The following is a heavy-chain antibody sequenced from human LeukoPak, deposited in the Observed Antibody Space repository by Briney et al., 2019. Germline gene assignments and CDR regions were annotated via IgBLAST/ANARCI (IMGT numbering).Heavy chain of an antibody. D-gene: IGHD1-26*01. J-gene: IGHJ4*02. CDR2: ISGSGGST. Sequence: GGSLRLTCAASGFTFSSYAMSWVRQAPGKGLEWVAAISGSGGSTYYVDSVKGRFTISRDNSKNTLYLQMNSLRAEDTAVYYCAKEVIVGVSFDSWGQGTLVTVSS. V-gene: IGHV3-23*01. CDR1: GFTFSSYA. CDR3: AKEVIVGVSFDS.